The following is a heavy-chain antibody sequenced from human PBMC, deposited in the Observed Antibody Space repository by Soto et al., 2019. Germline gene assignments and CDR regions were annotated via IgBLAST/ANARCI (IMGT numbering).Heavy chain of an antibody. V-gene: IGHV3-30-3*01. D-gene: IGHD3-22*01. CDR3: ARYYYDSSGYYYFDY. J-gene: IGHJ4*02. CDR2: ISYDGSNK. Sequence: GGSLRLSCAASGFTFSSYAMHWVRQAPGKGLEWVAVISYDGSNKYYADSVKGRFTISRDNSKNTLYLQMNSLRAEDTAVYYCARYYYDSSGYYYFDYWGQGTLVTVSS. CDR1: GFTFSSYA.